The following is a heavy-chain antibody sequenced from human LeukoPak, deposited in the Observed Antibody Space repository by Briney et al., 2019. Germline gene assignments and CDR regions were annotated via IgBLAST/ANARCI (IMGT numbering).Heavy chain of an antibody. CDR3: ARDEAEIDYYDSSGYYNWFDP. Sequence: SETLSLTCTVSGGSISSYYWSWIRQPAGKGLEWIGRIYTSGSTNYNPSLKSRVTMSVDTSKNQFPLKLSSVTAADTAVYYCARDEAEIDYYDSSGYYNWFDPWGQGTLVTVSS. J-gene: IGHJ5*02. V-gene: IGHV4-4*07. CDR1: GGSISSYY. D-gene: IGHD3-22*01. CDR2: IYTSGST.